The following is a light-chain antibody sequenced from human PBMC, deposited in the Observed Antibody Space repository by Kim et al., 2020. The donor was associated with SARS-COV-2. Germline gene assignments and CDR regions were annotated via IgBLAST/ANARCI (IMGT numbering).Light chain of an antibody. V-gene: IGKV1-39*01. Sequence: QMTQSPSSLSAFVGDRVSITCRASQGVRSYLNWYQQQPGKAPKALIFAATNLHRGVPSRFSATGSGTDFTLTISSLQPEDCGIYYCQQTFSLPYTFGQGTKLEI. J-gene: IGKJ2*01. CDR1: QGVRSY. CDR2: AAT. CDR3: QQTFSLPYT.